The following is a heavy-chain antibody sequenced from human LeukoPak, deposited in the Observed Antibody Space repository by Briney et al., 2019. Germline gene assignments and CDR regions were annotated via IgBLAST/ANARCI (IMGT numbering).Heavy chain of an antibody. J-gene: IGHJ4*02. V-gene: IGHV4-31*03. CDR1: GGSISSGGYY. Sequence: PSETLSLTCTVSGGSISSGGYYWSWIRQHPGKGLEWIGYIYYSGSTYYNPSLKSRVTISVDTSKNQFSLKLSSVTAADTAVYYCARGGSKGSRPYWGQGTLVTVSS. CDR2: IYYSGST. CDR3: ARGGSKGSRPY. D-gene: IGHD2-2*01.